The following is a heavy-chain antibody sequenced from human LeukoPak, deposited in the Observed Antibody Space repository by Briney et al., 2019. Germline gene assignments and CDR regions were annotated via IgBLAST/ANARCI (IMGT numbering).Heavy chain of an antibody. CDR2: FDPEDRET. Sequence: ASVKVSCKVSGYTLTELSMHWVRQAPGKGLEWMGGFDPEDRETIYAQKFQGRVTMTEDTSTDTAYMELSSLRSEDTAVYYCATGYIVVVPAAMFNGYYYYMDVWGKGTTVTVSS. CDR3: ATGYIVVVPAAMFNGYYYYMDV. J-gene: IGHJ6*03. D-gene: IGHD2-2*01. V-gene: IGHV1-24*01. CDR1: GYTLTELS.